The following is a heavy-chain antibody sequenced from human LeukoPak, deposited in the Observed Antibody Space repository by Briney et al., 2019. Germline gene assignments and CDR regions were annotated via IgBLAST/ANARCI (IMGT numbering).Heavy chain of an antibody. CDR2: ISWNSGSI. V-gene: IGHV3-9*01. CDR1: GFTFDDYA. J-gene: IGHJ4*02. CDR3: AKGARLVIMEPIDY. D-gene: IGHD3-9*01. Sequence: GGSLRLSCAASGFTFDDYAMHWVRQAPGKGLEWVSGISWNSGSIGYADSVKGRFTISRDNAKNSLYLQMNSLRAEDTALYYCAKGARLVIMEPIDYWGQGTLVTVSS.